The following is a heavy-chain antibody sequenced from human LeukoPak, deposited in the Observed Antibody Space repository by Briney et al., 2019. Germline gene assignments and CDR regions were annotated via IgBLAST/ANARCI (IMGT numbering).Heavy chain of an antibody. CDR2: ISSNGRTT. J-gene: IGHJ4*02. Sequence: PGGSLRLSCVASGSTFSNYYLHWIRQAPGKGLEWVSYISSNGRTTYYADSVQGRFTISRDNANNSLYLQMNRLRAEDTAVYYCARESSRIAVIPAAKYWGQGALVTVSS. CDR3: ARESSRIAVIPAAKY. V-gene: IGHV3-11*01. D-gene: IGHD2-2*01. CDR1: GSTFSNYY.